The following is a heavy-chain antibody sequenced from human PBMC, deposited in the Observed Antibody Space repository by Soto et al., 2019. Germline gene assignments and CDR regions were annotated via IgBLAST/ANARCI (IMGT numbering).Heavy chain of an antibody. V-gene: IGHV4-34*01. CDR1: GGSFSGYY. CDR3: AREWFGELLYGYYYYGMDV. Sequence: SLTCAVYGGSFSGYYWSWIRQPPGKGLEWIGEINHSGSTNYNPSLKSRVTISVDTSKNQFSLKLSSVTAADTAVYYCAREWFGELLYGYYYYGMDVWGQGTTVTVSS. J-gene: IGHJ6*02. D-gene: IGHD3-10*01. CDR2: INHSGST.